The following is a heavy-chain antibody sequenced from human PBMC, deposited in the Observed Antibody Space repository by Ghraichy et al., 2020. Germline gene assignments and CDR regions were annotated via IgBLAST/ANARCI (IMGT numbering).Heavy chain of an antibody. V-gene: IGHV3-74*01. CDR2: INSEGSNT. Sequence: GGSLRLSCAASGFTFSSSWMHWVRQAPGKGLVWVSRINSEGSNTNYADSVKGRFTISRDNAKNTLYLQMNSLRAEDTAVYYCARSNMGAFDIWGQGTMVTVSS. CDR3: ARSNMGAFDI. D-gene: IGHD2/OR15-2a*01. J-gene: IGHJ3*02. CDR1: GFTFSSSW.